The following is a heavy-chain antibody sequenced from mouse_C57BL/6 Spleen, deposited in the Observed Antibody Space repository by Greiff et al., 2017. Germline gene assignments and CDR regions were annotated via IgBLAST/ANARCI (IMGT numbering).Heavy chain of an antibody. CDR2: FYPGSGSI. CDR1: GYTFTEYT. V-gene: IGHV1-62-2*01. J-gene: IGHJ2*01. CDR3: ARHEERWDGTNYFDY. Sequence: VVESGAELVKPGASVKLSCKASGYTFTEYTIHWVKQRSGQGLEWIGWFYPGSGSIKYNEKFKDKATLTADKSSSTVYMELSRLTSEDSAVYFCARHEERWDGTNYFDYWGQGTTLTVSS. D-gene: IGHD3-3*01.